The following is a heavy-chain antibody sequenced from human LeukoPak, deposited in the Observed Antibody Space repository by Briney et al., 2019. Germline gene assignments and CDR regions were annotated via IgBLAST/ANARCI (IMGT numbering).Heavy chain of an antibody. CDR1: GGTFSSYA. CDR2: IIPIFGTA. D-gene: IGHD6-13*01. CDR3: AEHSSSWYDDNYMEV. Sequence: SVKVSCKASGGTFSSYAISWVRQAPGQGLEWMGGIIPIFGTANYAQKFQGRVTITTDKSTSTAYMELSSLRSEDTAVYCCAEHSSSWYDDNYMEVWGKRTTVTVSS. J-gene: IGHJ6*03. V-gene: IGHV1-69*05.